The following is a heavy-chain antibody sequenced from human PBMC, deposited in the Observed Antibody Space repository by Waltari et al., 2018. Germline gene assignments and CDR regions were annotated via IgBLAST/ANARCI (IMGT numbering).Heavy chain of an antibody. CDR2: IYSGGST. CDR3: ARLDFWTGSYY. V-gene: IGHV3-53*01. CDR1: GLPVRNNY. D-gene: IGHD3-3*01. Sequence: EVQLVESGGGLIQPGGSLRLSCAVSGLPVRNNYMRWVRQAPGKGLEWVSVIYSGGSTYYADSVKGRFTISRDSSENTVYLQMSSLRAEDTALYYCARLDFWTGSYYWGQGTLVTVSS. J-gene: IGHJ4*02.